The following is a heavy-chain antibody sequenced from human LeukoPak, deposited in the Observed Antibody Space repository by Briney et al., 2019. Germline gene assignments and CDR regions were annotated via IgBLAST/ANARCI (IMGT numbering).Heavy chain of an antibody. CDR1: GYTFNIYG. D-gene: IGHD3-16*01. Sequence: ASVKVSCKASGYTFNIYGISWVRQAPGQELEWMGWISAYNGNTDYTQKLQGRVTMTTDTSTTTAYMELRSLRSDDTAVYYCARDRGEYYFDYWGQGTLVTVSS. CDR2: ISAYNGNT. J-gene: IGHJ4*02. V-gene: IGHV1-18*01. CDR3: ARDRGEYYFDY.